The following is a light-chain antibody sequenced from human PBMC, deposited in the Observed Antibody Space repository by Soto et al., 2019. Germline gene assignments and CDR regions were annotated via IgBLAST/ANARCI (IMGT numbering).Light chain of an antibody. Sequence: EMVLSQSRAHPPVPQAGSATSHCKSSQTGFYSYNNKDFLAWYQQKPGQPPTPLIYRASSRQSGVPARFSASGAGTDFTLTISNMQAEDVAVYYCQQYYDTPWTFGQGTKVDIK. CDR2: RAS. J-gene: IGKJ1*01. V-gene: IGKV4-1*01. CDR1: QTGFYSYNNKDF. CDR3: QQYYDTPWT.